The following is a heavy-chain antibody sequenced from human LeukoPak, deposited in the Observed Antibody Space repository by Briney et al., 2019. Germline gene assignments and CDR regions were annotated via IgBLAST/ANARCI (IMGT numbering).Heavy chain of an antibody. CDR3: ARGLPYYFDY. CDR1: GYTFTSYA. V-gene: IGHV1-3*01. J-gene: IGHJ4*02. Sequence: GASVKVSCKASGYTFTSYAMHWVRQAPGLRLEWMGWINAGNGNTKYSQKFQGRVTITRDTSASTAYMELSSLRSEDTAVYYCARGLPYYFDYWGQGTLVTVSS. CDR2: INAGNGNT.